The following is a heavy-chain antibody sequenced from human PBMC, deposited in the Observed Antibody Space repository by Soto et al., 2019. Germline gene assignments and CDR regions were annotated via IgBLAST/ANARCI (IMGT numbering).Heavy chain of an antibody. CDR1: GFTFSSYA. Sequence: GGSLRLSCAASGFTFSSYAMSWVRQAPGKGLEWVSAISGSGGSKDYADSVKGRFTISRDNSKNTLYLQMNSLRAEDTAVYYCAKAALVVVAAIPIDWGQGTLVTVSS. J-gene: IGHJ4*02. CDR2: ISGSGGSK. CDR3: AKAALVVVAAIPID. V-gene: IGHV3-23*01. D-gene: IGHD2-15*01.